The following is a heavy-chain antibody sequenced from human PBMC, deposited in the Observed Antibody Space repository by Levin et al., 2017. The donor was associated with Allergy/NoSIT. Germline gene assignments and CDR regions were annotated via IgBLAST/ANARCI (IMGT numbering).Heavy chain of an antibody. Sequence: LSLTCAASGFTFSAHYMDWVRQAPGKGLEWVARIRNTANSYSTEYAASVKGRFTISRDDSKKSLYLLMNSLKTEDTAVYYCARIRLISAAGGRPFDYWGQGTLVTVSS. CDR3: ARIRLISAAGGRPFDY. V-gene: IGHV3-72*01. CDR2: IRNTANSYST. J-gene: IGHJ4*02. D-gene: IGHD2-2*01. CDR1: GFTFSAHY.